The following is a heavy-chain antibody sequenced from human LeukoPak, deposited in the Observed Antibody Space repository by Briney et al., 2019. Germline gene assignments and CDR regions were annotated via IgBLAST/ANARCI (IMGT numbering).Heavy chain of an antibody. CDR1: GGTFSSYA. Sequence: ASVKVSCKASGGTFSSYAISWVRQAPGQGLEWMGGIIPIFGTANYAQKFQGRVTITADESTSTAYMELSSLRSEDTAVYYCARGGTDYFSAGYFDLWGRGTLVTVSS. V-gene: IGHV1-69*01. CDR2: IIPIFGTA. J-gene: IGHJ2*01. CDR3: ARGGTDYFSAGYFDL. D-gene: IGHD2/OR15-2a*01.